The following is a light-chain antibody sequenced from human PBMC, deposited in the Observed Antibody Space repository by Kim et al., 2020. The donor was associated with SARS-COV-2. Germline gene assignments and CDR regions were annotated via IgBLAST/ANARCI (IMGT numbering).Light chain of an antibody. CDR3: QVWDSTRERGV. CDR1: NIGSDT. V-gene: IGLV3-21*04. CDR2: YNS. J-gene: IGLJ2*01. Sequence: SYELTQPPSVSVAPGKTARISCGGNNIGSDTVHCYQQKPGQAPVMVIHYNSDRPSGIPERFSGSNSGNTATLTISRVEAGDEAAYYCQVWDSTRERGVFGGGTKVTVL.